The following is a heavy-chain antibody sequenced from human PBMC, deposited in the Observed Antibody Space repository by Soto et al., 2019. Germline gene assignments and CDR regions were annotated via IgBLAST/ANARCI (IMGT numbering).Heavy chain of an antibody. J-gene: IGHJ4*02. CDR1: GFTFSTYA. CDR3: AKDRVYYGDYATFFDY. CDR2: ISGSGGST. Sequence: GGSLRLSCAASGFTFSTYAMNWVRQAPGKGLEWVSVISGSGGSTYYADSVKGRFTISRDNSKNTLYLQMNSLRAEDTAVYSCAKDRVYYGDYATFFDYWGQGTLVTVSS. V-gene: IGHV3-23*01. D-gene: IGHD4-17*01.